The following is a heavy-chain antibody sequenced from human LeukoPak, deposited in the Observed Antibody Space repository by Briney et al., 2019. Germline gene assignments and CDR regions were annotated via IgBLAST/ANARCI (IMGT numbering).Heavy chain of an antibody. Sequence: PGGSLRLSCAASGFTFSSYGMHWVRQAPGKGLVWVSRINSDGSSTSYADSVKGRFTISRDNAKNTLYLQMNSLRAEDTAVYYCARDQGDSSSWTAYDYWGQGTLVTVSS. CDR1: GFTFSSYG. CDR2: INSDGSST. CDR3: ARDQGDSSSWTAYDY. V-gene: IGHV3-74*01. J-gene: IGHJ4*02. D-gene: IGHD6-13*01.